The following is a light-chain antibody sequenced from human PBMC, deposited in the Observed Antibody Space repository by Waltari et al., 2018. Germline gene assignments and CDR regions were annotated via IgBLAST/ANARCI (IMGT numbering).Light chain of an antibody. CDR3: AAWDDSLNGPWV. V-gene: IGLV1-44*01. CDR1: SSNIGSNT. Sequence: QSVLTQPPSASGTPGPRVTISCSGSSSNIGSNTVTWYQQLPGTAPKLLLYSNNQRPSGVPDRFSGSKSGTSASLAISGLQSEDEADYYCAAWDDSLNGPWVFGGGTKLTVL. J-gene: IGLJ3*02. CDR2: SNN.